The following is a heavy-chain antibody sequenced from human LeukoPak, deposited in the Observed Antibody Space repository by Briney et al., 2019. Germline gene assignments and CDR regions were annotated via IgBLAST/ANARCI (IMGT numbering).Heavy chain of an antibody. CDR3: ASSSTGWDYYDSSGYYAFDY. J-gene: IGHJ4*02. D-gene: IGHD3-22*01. CDR1: GGSISSYY. Sequence: SETLSLTCTVSGGSISSYYWSWIRQPPGKGLEWIGYIYYSGSTNYNPSLKGRVTISVDTSKHQFSLKLSSVTAADTAVYYCASSSTGWDYYDSSGYYAFDYWGQGTLVTVSS. V-gene: IGHV4-59*08. CDR2: IYYSGST.